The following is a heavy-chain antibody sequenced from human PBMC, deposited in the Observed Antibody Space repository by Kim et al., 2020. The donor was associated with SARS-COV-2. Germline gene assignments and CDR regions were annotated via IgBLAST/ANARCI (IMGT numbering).Heavy chain of an antibody. V-gene: IGHV3-30*04. CDR3: ARVENAPYYYGMDV. Sequence: GGSLRLSCAASGFTFSSYAMHWVRQAPGKGLEWVAVISYDGSNKYYADSVKGRFTISRDNSKNTLYLQMNSLRAEDTAVYYCARVENAPYYYGMDVWGQG. D-gene: IGHD2-2*01. CDR2: ISYDGSNK. J-gene: IGHJ6*02. CDR1: GFTFSSYA.